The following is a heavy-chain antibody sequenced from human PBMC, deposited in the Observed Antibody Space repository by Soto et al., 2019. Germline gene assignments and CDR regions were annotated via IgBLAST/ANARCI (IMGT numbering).Heavy chain of an antibody. CDR3: ARVSDIAARPQYFQH. V-gene: IGHV6-1*01. CDR2: TYYRSKWYN. D-gene: IGHD6-6*01. J-gene: IGHJ1*01. Sequence: KQSQTLSLTCAISGDSVSSNSAAWNWIRQSPSRGLEWLGRTYYRSKWYNDYAVSVKSRITINPDTSKNQFSLQLNSVTPEDTAVYYCARVSDIAARPQYFQHWGQGTLVTVSS. CDR1: GDSVSSNSAA.